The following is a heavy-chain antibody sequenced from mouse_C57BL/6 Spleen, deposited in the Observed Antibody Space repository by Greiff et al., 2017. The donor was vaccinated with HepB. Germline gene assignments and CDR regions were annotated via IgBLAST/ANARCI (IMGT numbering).Heavy chain of an antibody. CDR1: GFTFSDYY. Sequence: EVMLVESGGGLVQPGGSLKLSCAASGFTFSDYYMYWVRQTPEKRLEWVAYISNGGGSTYYPDTVKGRFTISRDNAKNTLYLQMSRLKSEDTAMYYCAGGPFAYWGQGTLVTVSA. J-gene: IGHJ3*01. CDR2: ISNGGGST. CDR3: AGGPFAY. V-gene: IGHV5-12*01.